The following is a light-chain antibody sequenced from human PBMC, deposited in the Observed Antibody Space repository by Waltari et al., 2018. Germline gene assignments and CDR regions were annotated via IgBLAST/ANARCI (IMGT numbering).Light chain of an antibody. V-gene: IGKV1-5*03. CDR1: ESVNSW. J-gene: IGKJ3*01. CDR3: QQYNSYSLFT. Sequence: DIQMTQSPSTLSASVGDRVTLTCRASESVNSWLAWYQQKPGKAPKLLMYKASSLKSGVPSRFSGSGSGTEFTLTISSLQPDDFATYYCQQYNSYSLFTFGPGTTVDIK. CDR2: KAS.